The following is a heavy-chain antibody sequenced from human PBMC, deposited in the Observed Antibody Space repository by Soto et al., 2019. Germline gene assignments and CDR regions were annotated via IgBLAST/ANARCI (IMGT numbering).Heavy chain of an antibody. V-gene: IGHV1-69*12. Sequence: QVQLVQSGAEVKKPGSSVKVSCKASGGTFSSYAISWVRQAPGQGLEWMGGIIPIFGTANYAQKFQGRVTIAADESTSTAYMELRSLRSEDTAVYYCAREISPSSPPLQFDYWGQGTLVTVSA. D-gene: IGHD2-15*01. CDR3: AREISPSSPPLQFDY. J-gene: IGHJ4*02. CDR1: GGTFSSYA. CDR2: IIPIFGTA.